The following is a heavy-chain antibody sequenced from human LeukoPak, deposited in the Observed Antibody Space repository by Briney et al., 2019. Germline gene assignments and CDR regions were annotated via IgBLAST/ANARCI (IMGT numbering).Heavy chain of an antibody. D-gene: IGHD3-10*01. CDR3: ARGVDNYYGSGSYDY. CDR1: GDSVSSNIAA. CDR2: TYYRSKWYN. V-gene: IGHV6-1*01. J-gene: IGHJ4*02. Sequence: SQTLSLTCAISGDSVSSNIAAWNWIRQSPSRGLEWLGRTYYRSKWYNDYAVSVKSRIAINSDTSNNQFSLHLNSVTPEDTAVCYCARGVDNYYGSGSYDYWGQGTLVTVSS.